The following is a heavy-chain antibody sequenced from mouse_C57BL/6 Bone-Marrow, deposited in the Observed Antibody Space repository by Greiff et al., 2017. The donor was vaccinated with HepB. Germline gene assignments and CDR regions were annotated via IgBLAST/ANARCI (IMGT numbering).Heavy chain of an antibody. V-gene: IGHV1-85*01. Sequence: QVQLKESGPELVKPGASVKLSCKASGYTLTSYDINWVKQRPGQGLEGIGWIYPRDGSTKYNEKFKGKATLTVDKSSSTAYMELHSLTSEDSAVYFCANYYGSSYVYAMDYWGQGTSVTVSS. D-gene: IGHD1-1*01. J-gene: IGHJ4*01. CDR3: ANYYGSSYVYAMDY. CDR2: IYPRDGST. CDR1: GYTLTSYD.